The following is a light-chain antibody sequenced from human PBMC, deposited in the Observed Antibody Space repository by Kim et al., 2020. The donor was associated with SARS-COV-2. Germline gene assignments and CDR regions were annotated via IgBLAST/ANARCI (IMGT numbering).Light chain of an antibody. CDR2: DNY. J-gene: IGLJ3*02. V-gene: IGLV1-51*01. CDR1: SSNVGKNY. CDR3: GTWDSSLSGAWV. Sequence: QKVTISCSGSSSNVGKNYVFWYQQLPGTAPKLLIYDNYKRHSGIPDRYSASKSGTSATLGITELQTGDEADYYCGTWDSSLSGAWVFGGGTKVTVL.